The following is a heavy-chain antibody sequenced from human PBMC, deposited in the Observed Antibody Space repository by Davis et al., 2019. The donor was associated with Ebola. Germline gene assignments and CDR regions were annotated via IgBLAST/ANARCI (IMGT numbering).Heavy chain of an antibody. CDR2: IYYSGST. Sequence: PSETLSLTCTVSGGSISSYYWSWIRQPPGKGLEWIGYIYYSGSTNYNPSLKSRVTISVDTSKNQFSLKLSSVTAADTAVYYCARFHGGWELVRGNWFDPWGQGTLVTVSS. CDR3: ARFHGGWELVRGNWFDP. CDR1: GGSISSYY. D-gene: IGHD1-26*01. J-gene: IGHJ5*02. V-gene: IGHV4-59*01.